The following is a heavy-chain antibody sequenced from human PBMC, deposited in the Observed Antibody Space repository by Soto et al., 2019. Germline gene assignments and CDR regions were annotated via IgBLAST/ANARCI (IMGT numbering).Heavy chain of an antibody. V-gene: IGHV3-48*02. CDR3: AGVVVTAIPSYFDL. D-gene: IGHD2-21*02. CDR2: ISSSSSTI. CDR1: GFTFSSYS. J-gene: IGHJ2*01. Sequence: GGSLRLSCAASGFTFSSYSMNWVRQAPGKGLEWVSYISSSSSTIYYADSVKGRFTISRDNAKNSLYLQMNSLRDEDTAVYYRAGVVVTAIPSYFDLWGRGTLVTVSS.